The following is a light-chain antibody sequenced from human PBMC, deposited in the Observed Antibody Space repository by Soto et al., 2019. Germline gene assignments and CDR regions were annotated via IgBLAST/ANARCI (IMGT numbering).Light chain of an antibody. CDR3: QQYNNWPPVT. Sequence: EVVLTQSPATLSLSLGEVATLSCRASQSVDRDLAWYRQEPGQPPSLLIYGASTRATGIPARFSGSGSGTEFTLTISSLQSEDFAVYFCQQYNNWPPVTFGPGTKVDIK. CDR2: GAS. J-gene: IGKJ3*01. V-gene: IGKV3-15*01. CDR1: QSVDRD.